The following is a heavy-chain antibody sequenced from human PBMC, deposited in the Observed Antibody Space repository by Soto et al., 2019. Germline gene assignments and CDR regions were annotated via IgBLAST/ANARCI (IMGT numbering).Heavy chain of an antibody. CDR3: ARVSKVVVVAATWFDP. J-gene: IGHJ5*02. D-gene: IGHD2-15*01. Sequence: QVQLQESGPGLVKPSQTLSLTCTVSGGSISSGGYYWSWIRQHPGKGLEWIGYIYYSGSTYYNPSLKSRVTISVDTSKTQFSLKLSSVTAGDTAVYYCARVSKVVVVAATWFDPWGQGTLVTVSS. CDR2: IYYSGST. V-gene: IGHV4-31*03. CDR1: GGSISSGGYY.